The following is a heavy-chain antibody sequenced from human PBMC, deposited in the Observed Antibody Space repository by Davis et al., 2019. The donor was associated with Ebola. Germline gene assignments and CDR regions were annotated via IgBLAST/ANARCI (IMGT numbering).Heavy chain of an antibody. D-gene: IGHD2-15*01. CDR2: IYSGGST. CDR3: AREDINLGAFDI. Sequence: GESLKISCAASGFTFSSYSMNWVRQAPGKGLEWVSVIYSGGSTYYADSVKGRFTISRDNSKNTLYLQMNSLRAEDTAVYYCAREDINLGAFDIWGQGTMVTVSS. V-gene: IGHV3-66*01. J-gene: IGHJ3*02. CDR1: GFTFSSYS.